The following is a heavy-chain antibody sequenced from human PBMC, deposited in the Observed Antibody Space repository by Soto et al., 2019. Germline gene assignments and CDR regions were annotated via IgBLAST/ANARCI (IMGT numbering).Heavy chain of an antibody. CDR3: TSDSSSWRRPRSP. V-gene: IGHV3-49*05. CDR2: IRSKAYGGTT. J-gene: IGHJ5*02. D-gene: IGHD6-13*01. CDR1: GFTFGDYA. Sequence: KPGGSLRLSCTASGFTFGDYAMSWFRQAPGKGLEWVGFIRSKAYGGTTEYAASVKGRFTISRDDSKSIAYLQMNSLKTEDTAVYYCTSDSSSWRRPRSPWGQGTLVTVSS.